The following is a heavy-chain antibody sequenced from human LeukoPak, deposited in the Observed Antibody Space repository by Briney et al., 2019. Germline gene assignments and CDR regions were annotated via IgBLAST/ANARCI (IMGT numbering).Heavy chain of an antibody. V-gene: IGHV5-10-1*01. CDR3: ATIAELGAAAGQTAPYYYYGMDV. Sequence: GESLKISCKGSGYSFTSYWISWVRQMPGKGLEWMGRIDPSDSYTNYSPSFQGHVTISADKSISTAYLQWSSLKASDTAMYYSATIAELGAAAGQTAPYYYYGMDVWGQGTTVTVSS. CDR2: IDPSDSYT. D-gene: IGHD6-13*01. J-gene: IGHJ6*02. CDR1: GYSFTSYW.